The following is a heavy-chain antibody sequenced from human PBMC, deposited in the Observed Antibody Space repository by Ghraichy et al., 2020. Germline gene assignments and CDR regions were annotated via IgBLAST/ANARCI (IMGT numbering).Heavy chain of an antibody. D-gene: IGHD6-13*01. Sequence: SETLSLTCTVSGGSISSSSYYWGWIRQPPGKGLEWIGSIYYSGSTYYNPSLKSRVTISVDTSKNQFSLKLSSVTAADTAVYYCARQRRYSSSWYWSWGQGTLVTVSS. J-gene: IGHJ4*02. V-gene: IGHV4-39*01. CDR2: IYYSGST. CDR3: ARQRRYSSSWYWS. CDR1: GGSISSSSYY.